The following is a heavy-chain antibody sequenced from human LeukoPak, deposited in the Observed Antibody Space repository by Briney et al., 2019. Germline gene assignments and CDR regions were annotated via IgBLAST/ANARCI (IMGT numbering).Heavy chain of an antibody. J-gene: IGHJ4*02. CDR3: ARVRGRGTYFLDY. D-gene: IGHD1-26*01. V-gene: IGHV4-61*01. CDR2: MYSSGST. Sequence: TSSETLSLTCTVSGGSVTSGSYYWSWIRQPPGKGLEWIGYMYSSGSTNYNPSLQSRVTISVDTSNNQFSLKLSSVTAADTAMYYCARVRGRGTYFLDYWGRGTLVTVSS. CDR1: GGSVTSGSYY.